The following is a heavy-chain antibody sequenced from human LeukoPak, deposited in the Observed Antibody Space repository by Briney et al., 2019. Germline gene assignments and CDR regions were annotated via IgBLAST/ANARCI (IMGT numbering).Heavy chain of an antibody. CDR3: AREDSSGYYGYYYYYMDV. CDR2: ISTSSSYI. Sequence: GGSLRLSCAASGFTFSSYSMNWVRQAPGKGLEWVSFISTSSSYICYADSVKGRFTISRDNAKNSLYLQMNSLRAEDTAVYYCAREDSSGYYGYYYYYMDVWGKGTTVTVSS. D-gene: IGHD3-22*01. J-gene: IGHJ6*03. CDR1: GFTFSSYS. V-gene: IGHV3-21*04.